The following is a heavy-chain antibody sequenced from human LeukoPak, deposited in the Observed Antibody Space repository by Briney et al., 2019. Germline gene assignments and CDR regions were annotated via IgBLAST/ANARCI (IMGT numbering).Heavy chain of an antibody. CDR3: TTDEDWNYARKDV. CDR2: TVSEIDGGTT. D-gene: IGHD1-7*01. V-gene: IGHV3-15*04. Sequence: PGGSLRLSCAASGFTFNYAWMSWVRQVPGKGLEWVGQTVSEIDGGTTDYATPVKGRFTISRDDSKSTLYLQMNSLKIEDTAVYYCTTDEDWNYARKDVWGQGAAVIVSS. CDR1: GFTFNYAW. J-gene: IGHJ6*02.